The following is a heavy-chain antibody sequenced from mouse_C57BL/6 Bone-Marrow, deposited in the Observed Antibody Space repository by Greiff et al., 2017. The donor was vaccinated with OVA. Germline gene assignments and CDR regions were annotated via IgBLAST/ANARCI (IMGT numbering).Heavy chain of an antibody. V-gene: IGHV1-61*01. CDR3: ARPFYYDYGDAMDY. Sequence: QVQLQQPGAELVRPGSSVKLSCKASGYTFTSYWMDWVKQRPGQGLEWIGNIYPSDSETHYNQKFKDKATLTVDKSSSTAYMQLSSLTSEDSAVYYCARPFYYDYGDAMDYWGQGTSVTVSS. CDR1: GYTFTSYW. J-gene: IGHJ4*01. CDR2: IYPSDSET. D-gene: IGHD2-4*01.